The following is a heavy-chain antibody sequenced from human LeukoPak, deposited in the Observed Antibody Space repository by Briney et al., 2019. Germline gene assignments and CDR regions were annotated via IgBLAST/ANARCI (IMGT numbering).Heavy chain of an antibody. V-gene: IGHV3-21*01. CDR3: ARDPYSGNYGTYYYYYMDV. CDR1: GFTFSNYN. CDR2: ITNNGSYT. Sequence: KTGGSLRLSCADSGFTFSNYNMNWVRQAPGKAMEWVSSITNNGSYTFYADSVKGRFTISRDNAKNSLYLQMNSLGPEDTAVYYCARDPYSGNYGTYYYYYMDVWGKGTTVTISS. D-gene: IGHD1-26*01. J-gene: IGHJ6*03.